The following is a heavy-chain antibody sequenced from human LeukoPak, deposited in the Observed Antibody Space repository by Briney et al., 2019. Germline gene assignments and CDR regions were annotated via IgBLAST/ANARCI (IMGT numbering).Heavy chain of an antibody. D-gene: IGHD3-10*01. J-gene: IGHJ4*02. V-gene: IGHV3-7*01. CDR2: IKQDGSEK. Sequence: PGGSLRLSCAASGFTFSSYWMSWVRQAPGKGLEWVANIKQDGSEKYYVDSVKGRFTISRDNAKNMLYLRMNSLRAEDTAVYHCAKDQNYFGSGSNAIDHWGQGTLVTVSS. CDR3: AKDQNYFGSGSNAIDH. CDR1: GFTFSSYW.